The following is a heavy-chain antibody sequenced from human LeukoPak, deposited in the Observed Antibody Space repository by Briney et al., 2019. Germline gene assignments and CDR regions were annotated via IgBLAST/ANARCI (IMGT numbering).Heavy chain of an antibody. CDR1: GFTFSDYY. CDR3: ARDRNYALDY. CDR2: LKQDKSEI. V-gene: IGHV3-7*01. D-gene: IGHD1-7*01. J-gene: IGHJ4*02. Sequence: GGSLRLSCAASGFTFSDYYMSWIRQAPGKGLEWVASLKQDKSEIYYVDSVKGRFTISRDNAKNSGYLQMNSLRAEDTGVYYCARDRNYALDYWGQGTLVTVSS.